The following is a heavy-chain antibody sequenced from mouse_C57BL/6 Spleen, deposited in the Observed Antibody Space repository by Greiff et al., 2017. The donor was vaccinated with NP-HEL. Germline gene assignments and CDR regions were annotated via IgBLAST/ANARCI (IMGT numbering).Heavy chain of an antibody. CDR3: ARSAGYYYGSSYVWYFDV. CDR1: GYTFTSYW. CDR2: IDPNSGGT. V-gene: IGHV1-72*01. Sequence: QVHVKQPGAELVKPGASVKLSCKASGYTFTSYWMHWVKQRPGRGLEWIGRIDPNSGGTKYNEKFKSKATLTVDKPSSTAYMQLSSLTSEDSAVYYCARSAGYYYGSSYVWYFDVWGTGTTVTVSS. D-gene: IGHD1-1*01. J-gene: IGHJ1*03.